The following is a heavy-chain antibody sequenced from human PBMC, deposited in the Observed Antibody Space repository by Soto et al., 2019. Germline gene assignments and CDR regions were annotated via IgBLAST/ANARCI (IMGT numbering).Heavy chain of an antibody. CDR2: IYYSGST. V-gene: IGHV4-30-4*01. CDR1: GGSISSGDYY. J-gene: IGHJ4*02. CDR3: ARDHAEYDSSGYGTIDY. D-gene: IGHD3-22*01. Sequence: SETLSLTCTVSGGSISSGDYYWSWIRQPPGKGLEWIGYIYYSGSTYYNPSPKSRVTISVDTSKNQFSLKLSSVTAADTAVYYCARDHAEYDSSGYGTIDYWGQGTLVTVSS.